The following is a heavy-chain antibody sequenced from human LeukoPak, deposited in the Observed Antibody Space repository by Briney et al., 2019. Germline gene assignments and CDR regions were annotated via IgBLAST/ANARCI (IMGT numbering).Heavy chain of an antibody. D-gene: IGHD4-17*01. CDR3: ARDFLRDYGDPFDS. Sequence: SETLSLTCTVSGGSITSSTHYWGWIRQPPGKGLEWIGTIYYTGSPTFYNPSLKSRLTISVDTSKCHFSLKLTSVTAADTAVYYCARDFLRDYGDPFDSWGQGTLVTVSS. CDR1: GGSITSSTHY. J-gene: IGHJ4*02. V-gene: IGHV4-39*07. CDR2: IYYTGSPT.